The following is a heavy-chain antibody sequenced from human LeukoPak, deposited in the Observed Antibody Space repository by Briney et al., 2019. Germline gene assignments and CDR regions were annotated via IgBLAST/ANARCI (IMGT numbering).Heavy chain of an antibody. V-gene: IGHV3-53*01. CDR1: GFTVGSNF. CDR2: LYSGGYT. D-gene: IGHD6-13*01. J-gene: IGHJ4*02. Sequence: GGSLRLSCAASGFTVGSNFMSRVRQAPGKGLEWVSVLYSGGYTVYADSVKGRFTISRDNSENTLYLQMNSLRADDTAVYYCVRASSTTAAGLFDYWGQGTLLTVSS. CDR3: VRASSTTAAGLFDY.